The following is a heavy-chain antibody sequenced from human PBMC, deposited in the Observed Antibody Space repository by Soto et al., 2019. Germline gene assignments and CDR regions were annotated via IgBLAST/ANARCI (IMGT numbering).Heavy chain of an antibody. J-gene: IGHJ6*02. Sequence: GESLKISCKGSGYSFTSFWIGRVRQMPGKGLEWMGIIYPGDSDTRYSPSFQGQVTISADKSISTAYLQWSSLKASDTAMYYCARRGLQFNPYYYYGMDVWGQGTTVTVSS. V-gene: IGHV5-51*01. CDR3: ARRGLQFNPYYYYGMDV. CDR1: GYSFTSFW. CDR2: IYPGDSDT. D-gene: IGHD4-4*01.